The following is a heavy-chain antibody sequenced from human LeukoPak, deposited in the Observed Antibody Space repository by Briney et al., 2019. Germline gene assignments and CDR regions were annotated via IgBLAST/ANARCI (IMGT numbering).Heavy chain of an antibody. Sequence: NSGGSLRLSCAASGFTFSSYSMNWVRQAPGKGLEWVSSISSSSSYIYYADSVKGRFTISRDNAKNSLYLQMNSLRAEDTAVYYCAREYRIIYGDYESRLFDIWGQGTVVTVSS. J-gene: IGHJ3*02. D-gene: IGHD4-17*01. V-gene: IGHV3-21*01. CDR3: AREYRIIYGDYESRLFDI. CDR1: GFTFSSYS. CDR2: ISSSSSYI.